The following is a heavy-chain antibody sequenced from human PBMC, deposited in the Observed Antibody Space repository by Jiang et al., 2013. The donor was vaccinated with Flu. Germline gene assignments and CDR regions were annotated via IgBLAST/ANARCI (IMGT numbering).Heavy chain of an antibody. CDR2: IYYSGST. CDR1: GGSISSYY. J-gene: IGHJ4*02. Sequence: GSGLVKPSETLSLTCTVSGGSISSYYWSWIRQPPGKGLEWIGYIYYSGSTNYNPSLKSRVTISVDTSKNQFSLKLSSVTAADTAVYYCASTPRIAAAGLYFDYWGQGTLVTVSS. V-gene: IGHV4-59*01. D-gene: IGHD6-13*01. CDR3: ASTPRIAAAGLYFDY.